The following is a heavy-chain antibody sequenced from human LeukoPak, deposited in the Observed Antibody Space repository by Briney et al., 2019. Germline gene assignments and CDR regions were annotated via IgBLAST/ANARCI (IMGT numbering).Heavy chain of an antibody. Sequence: NPSETLSLTCTVSGGSISGSSYYWGWIRQPPGKGLEWIGSIYYSGSTYYNPSLKSRVTISVDTSKNQFSLKLSSVTAADTAVYYCARDPSTRTNPSNYFDYWGQGTLVTVSS. CDR2: IYYSGST. V-gene: IGHV4-39*07. CDR1: GGSISGSSYY. CDR3: ARDPSTRTNPSNYFDY. D-gene: IGHD2-2*01. J-gene: IGHJ4*02.